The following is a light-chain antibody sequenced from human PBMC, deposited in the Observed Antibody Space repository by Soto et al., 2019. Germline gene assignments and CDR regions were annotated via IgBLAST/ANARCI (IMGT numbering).Light chain of an antibody. CDR2: AAS. Sequence: AIPMTQSPSSLSASVGDRVTITCRASQGIRNDLDWFQQKPGKAPKLLIYAASNLQSGVPARFSGSGSGTDFTLTISSLQPEDFATYYCQQLNSYPFTFGGGTKVEIK. J-gene: IGKJ4*01. CDR1: QGIRND. CDR3: QQLNSYPFT. V-gene: IGKV1-6*01.